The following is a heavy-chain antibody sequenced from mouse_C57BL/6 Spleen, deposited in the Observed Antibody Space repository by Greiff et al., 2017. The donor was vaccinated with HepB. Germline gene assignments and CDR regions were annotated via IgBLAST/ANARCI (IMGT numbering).Heavy chain of an antibody. Sequence: EVMLVESGGGLVQPGESLKLSCESNEYEFPSHDMSWVRKTPEKRLELVADINSDGGSTYYPDTMERRIIISRDNTKKTLDLQMSSLRSEDTALYYCAGRGGSYWYFDVWGTGTTVTVSS. CDR2: INSDGGST. V-gene: IGHV5-2*03. CDR1: EYEFPSHD. CDR3: AGRGGSYWYFDV. J-gene: IGHJ1*03.